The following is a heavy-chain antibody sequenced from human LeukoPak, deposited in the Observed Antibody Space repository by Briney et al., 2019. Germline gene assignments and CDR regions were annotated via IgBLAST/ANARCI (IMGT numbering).Heavy chain of an antibody. CDR3: VKGEGTYSSGWYSIVY. CDR1: GFTFSSYA. V-gene: IGHV3-64D*06. CDR2: ISSNGGST. J-gene: IGHJ4*02. D-gene: IGHD6-19*01. Sequence: GGSLRLFCSASGFTFSSYAMHWLRQAPGKGLEYVSAISSNGGSTYYADSVKGRFTISRDNSKNTLYLQMSSLRAEDTAVYYCVKGEGTYSSGWYSIVYWGQGTLVTVSS.